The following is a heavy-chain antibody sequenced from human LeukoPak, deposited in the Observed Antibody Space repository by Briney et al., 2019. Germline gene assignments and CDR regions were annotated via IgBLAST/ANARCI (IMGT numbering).Heavy chain of an antibody. J-gene: IGHJ6*02. V-gene: IGHV3-33*01. CDR2: IWYDGSNK. D-gene: IGHD3-3*01. CDR1: GFTFSSYG. CDR3: ARDVSRSYYDFWSGNYYYGMDV. Sequence: GGSLRLSCAASGFTFSSYGMHWVRQAPGKGLEWVAVIWYDGSNKYYADSVKGRFTISRDNSKNTLYLQMNSLRAEDTAVYYCARDVSRSYYDFWSGNYYYGMDVWGQGTTVTVSS.